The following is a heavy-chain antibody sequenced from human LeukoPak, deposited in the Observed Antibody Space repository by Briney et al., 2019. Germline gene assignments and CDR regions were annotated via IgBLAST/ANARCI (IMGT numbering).Heavy chain of an antibody. J-gene: IGHJ6*02. CDR2: IIPILGIA. CDR3: ASQITMVRETLYYYYGMDV. D-gene: IGHD3-10*01. Sequence: GASVKVSCKASGGTFSSYAISWVRQAPGQGLEWMGRIIPILGIANYAQKFQGRVTITADKSTSTAYMELSSLRSEDTAVYYCASQITMVRETLYYYYGMDVWGQGTTVTVSS. V-gene: IGHV1-69*04. CDR1: GGTFSSYA.